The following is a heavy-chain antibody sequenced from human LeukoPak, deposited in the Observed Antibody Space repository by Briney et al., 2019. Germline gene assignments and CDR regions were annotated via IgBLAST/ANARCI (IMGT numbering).Heavy chain of an antibody. V-gene: IGHV4-39*07. D-gene: IGHD6-19*01. CDR1: GGSISGRGHY. Sequence: SETLSLTCTVSGGSISGRGHYWGWIRQPPGKGLEWIGEINHSGSTNYNPSLKSRVTISVDTSKNQFSLKLSSVTAADTAVYYCARKIEVASTQVVRWFDPWGQGTLVTVSS. J-gene: IGHJ5*02. CDR2: INHSGST. CDR3: ARKIEVASTQVVRWFDP.